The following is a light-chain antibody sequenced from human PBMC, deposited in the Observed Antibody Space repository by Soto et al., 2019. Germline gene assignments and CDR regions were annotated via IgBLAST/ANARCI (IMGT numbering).Light chain of an antibody. J-gene: IGKJ5*01. CDR1: QSIHTS. CDR3: QQRNVWPPIN. V-gene: IGKV3-11*01. Sequence: VLTQSPATLSLSPGERATLSCSASQSIHTSLAWYQQKSGKPPRLVIYDSTLRANGVPDRFGGSRSGTEFTLTINSLEPEDFAVYYCQQRNVWPPINFGQGTRLEIK. CDR2: DST.